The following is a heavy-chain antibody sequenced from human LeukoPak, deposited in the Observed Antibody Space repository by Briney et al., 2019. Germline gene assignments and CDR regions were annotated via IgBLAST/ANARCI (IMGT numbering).Heavy chain of an antibody. V-gene: IGHV4-30-4*01. J-gene: IGHJ3*02. Sequence: SETLSLTCTVSGASIRSGDYYWSWIRQPPGKGLEWIGYIYDSGSTYYNPSLKSRITISVDTSESRFSLKLSSVTATDTAVYYCARDCSGGSCYGAFDIWGQGTMVTVSS. CDR1: GASIRSGDYY. D-gene: IGHD2-15*01. CDR3: ARDCSGGSCYGAFDI. CDR2: IYDSGST.